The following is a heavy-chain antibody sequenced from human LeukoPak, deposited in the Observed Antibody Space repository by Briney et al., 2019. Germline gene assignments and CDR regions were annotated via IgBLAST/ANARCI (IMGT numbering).Heavy chain of an antibody. Sequence: GASVKVSCKASGYTFTSYYMHWVRQAPGQGLEWMGWITTFNGDTNYAQKFQDRVTMTKDTSTGTVFMELKSLRPDDTAVYFCSRVGKRIVGAMYYFDSWGQGTLVTVSA. CDR1: GYTFTSYY. V-gene: IGHV1-18*04. D-gene: IGHD1-26*01. J-gene: IGHJ4*02. CDR3: SRVGKRIVGAMYYFDS. CDR2: ITTFNGDT.